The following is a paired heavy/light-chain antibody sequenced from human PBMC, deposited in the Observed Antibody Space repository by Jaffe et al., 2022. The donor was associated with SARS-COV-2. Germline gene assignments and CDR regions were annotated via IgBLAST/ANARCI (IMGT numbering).Light chain of an antibody. CDR1: SGINVGTYM. J-gene: IGLJ3*02. CDR2: YKSDSDK. CDR3: MIWHSSAWV. Sequence: QAVLTQPSSLSASPGASASLTCTLRSGINVGTYMIYWYQQKPGSPPQYLLRYKSDSDKQQGSGVPSRFSGSKDASANAGILLISGLQSEDEADYYCMIWHSSAWVFGGGTKLTVL. V-gene: IGLV5-45*03.
Heavy chain of an antibody. J-gene: IGHJ4*02. D-gene: IGHD2-21*01. CDR3: AGLEAYDFDY. CDR1: GFTFSSYS. Sequence: EVQLVESGGGLVQPGGSLRLSCAASGFTFSSYSMNWVRQAPGKGLEWVSYISISSSTIYYADSVKGRFTISRDNAKNSLYLQMNSLRDEDTAVYYCAGLEAYDFDYWGQGTLVTVSS. V-gene: IGHV3-48*02. CDR2: ISISSSTI.